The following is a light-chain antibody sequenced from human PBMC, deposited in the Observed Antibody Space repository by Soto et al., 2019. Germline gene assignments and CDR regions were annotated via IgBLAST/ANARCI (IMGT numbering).Light chain of an antibody. CDR1: QSISTW. V-gene: IGKV1-5*03. Sequence: DIQMTQSPSTLSASVGDRVTITCRASQSISTWLAWYQQEPGKAPKLLIYKASSLKSGVPSRFSGSGSGTEFTLTISTLQPDDLATYYCQQYKSYSRMFGQGTKVDIK. CDR2: KAS. CDR3: QQYKSYSRM. J-gene: IGKJ1*01.